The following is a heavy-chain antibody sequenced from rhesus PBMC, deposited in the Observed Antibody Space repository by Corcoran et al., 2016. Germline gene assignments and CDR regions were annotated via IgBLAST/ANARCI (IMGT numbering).Heavy chain of an antibody. Sequence: EVQLVASGGGLVQLGGSLRLSCAASGFSFSDHYMYWVRQAAGKGLEWVGFIRKKDYGGTAEYAASVKGRLTIARDDSKSIAYLQMNSLKTEYTAVYYCTRDRMIAAYYFDYWGQGVLVTVSS. CDR3: TRDRMIAAYYFDY. CDR1: GFSFSDHY. D-gene: IGHD6-25*01. CDR2: IRKKDYGGTA. J-gene: IGHJ4*01. V-gene: IGHV3-184*01.